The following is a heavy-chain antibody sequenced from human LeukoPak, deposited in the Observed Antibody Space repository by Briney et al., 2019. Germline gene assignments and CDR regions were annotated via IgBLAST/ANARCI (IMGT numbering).Heavy chain of an antibody. CDR2: IWYDGSNK. V-gene: IGHV3-33*06. CDR1: GFTFSSYG. CDR3: AKDILGYYDSSGTPDH. Sequence: PGRSLRLSCAASGFTFSSYGMHWVRQAPGKGLEWAAVIWYDGSNKYYADSVKGRFTISRDNSKNTLYLQMNSLRAEDTAVYYCAKDILGYYDSSGTPDHWGQGTLVTVSS. J-gene: IGHJ4*02. D-gene: IGHD3-22*01.